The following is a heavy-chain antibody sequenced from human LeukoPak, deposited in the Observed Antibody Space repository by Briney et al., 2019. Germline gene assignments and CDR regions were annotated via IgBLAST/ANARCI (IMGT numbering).Heavy chain of an antibody. Sequence: GGSLRLSCVASGFTFSNYAMTWVRQAPGKGLEWVSNVNDSGGKTYYVDSVEGRVTISRDNSKNTLYLQMNNLRVEDTATYYCAKGKIRFSSRTCPPLLHYYSYMDVWGKGTTVIVS. D-gene: IGHD3-3*01. CDR1: GFTFSNYA. CDR2: VNDSGGKT. CDR3: AKGKIRFSSRTCPPLLHYYSYMDV. V-gene: IGHV3-23*01. J-gene: IGHJ6*03.